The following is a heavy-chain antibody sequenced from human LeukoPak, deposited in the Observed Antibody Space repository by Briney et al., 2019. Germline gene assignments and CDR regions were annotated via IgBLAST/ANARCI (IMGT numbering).Heavy chain of an antibody. CDR1: GGSISSYY. Sequence: PSETLSLTCTVSGGSISSYYWSWIRQPAGKGLEWIGRIYTSGSTNYNPSLKSRVTMSVDTSKNQFSLKLSSVTAADTAVYYCARDPYDCWSGYYTGFDPWGQGTRDTVSS. V-gene: IGHV4-4*07. CDR3: ARDPYDCWSGYYTGFDP. J-gene: IGHJ5*02. CDR2: IYTSGST. D-gene: IGHD3-3*01.